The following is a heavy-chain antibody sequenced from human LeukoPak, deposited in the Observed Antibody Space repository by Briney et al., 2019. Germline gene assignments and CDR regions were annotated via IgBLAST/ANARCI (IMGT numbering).Heavy chain of an antibody. D-gene: IGHD5-18*01. CDR2: IYSSGST. V-gene: IGHV3-66*01. CDR1: GFTVSSNY. CDR3: ALRGFSYDVDY. J-gene: IGHJ4*02. Sequence: GGSLRLSCAASGFTVSSNYMTWVRQAPGKGLEWVSVIYSSGSTYYADSVKGRFTISRDNSKNTLSLQMNSLRAEDTAVYYCALRGFSYDVDYWGQGSLVTVSS.